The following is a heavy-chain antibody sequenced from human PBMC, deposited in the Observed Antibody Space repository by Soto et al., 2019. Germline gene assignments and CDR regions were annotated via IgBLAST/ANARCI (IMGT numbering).Heavy chain of an antibody. J-gene: IGHJ3*02. CDR2: IYYSGST. V-gene: IGHV4-59*08. CDR3: ARLGRSSGWIDAFDI. Sequence: SETLSLTCTVSGGSISSYYWSWIRQPPGKGLEWIGYIYYSGSTNYNPSLKSRVTISVDTSKNQFSLKLSSVTAADTAVYYCARLGRSSGWIDAFDIWGQGTMVTVS. CDR1: GGSISSYY. D-gene: IGHD6-19*01.